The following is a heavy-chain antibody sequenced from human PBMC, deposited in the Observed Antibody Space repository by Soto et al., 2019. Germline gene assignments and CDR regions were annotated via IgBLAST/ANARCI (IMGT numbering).Heavy chain of an antibody. CDR3: ALQVGGDITMGHCFDT. J-gene: IGHJ5*01. Sequence: PGESLKISCKASGYSFTSYWIGWVRQMPGKGLEWMGIIYPGDSDIRYSPSFQSQVTISADNSISTAYLQWSSLKASDTAMYYCALQVGGDITMGHCFDTWGQRSLVPASS. CDR1: GYSFTSYW. D-gene: IGHD2-21*01. CDR2: IYPGDSDI. V-gene: IGHV5-51*01.